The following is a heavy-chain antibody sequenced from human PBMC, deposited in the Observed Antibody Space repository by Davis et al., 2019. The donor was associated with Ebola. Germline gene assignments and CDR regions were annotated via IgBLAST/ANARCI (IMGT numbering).Heavy chain of an antibody. CDR1: GFTFSSYA. CDR2: ISGSGGST. CDR3: ARDVVGDIVVVVAAFDY. D-gene: IGHD2-15*01. V-gene: IGHV3-23*01. Sequence: GESLKISCAASGFTFSSYAMSWVRQAPGKGLEWVSAISGSGGSTYYADSVKGRFTISRDNSKNTLYLQMNSLKTEDTAVYYCARDVVGDIVVVVAAFDYWGQGTLVTVSS. J-gene: IGHJ4*02.